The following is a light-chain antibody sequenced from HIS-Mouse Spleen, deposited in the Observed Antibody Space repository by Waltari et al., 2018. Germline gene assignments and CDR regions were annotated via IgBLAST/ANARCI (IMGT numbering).Light chain of an antibody. CDR2: KDS. J-gene: IGLJ2*01. V-gene: IGLV3-25*03. Sequence: SYELTQPPSASVSPGQPARITCSGDALPNQYAYWSQQKPGQAPVLVIYKDSERPSGIPERFYGSSSGTTVTLTISGVQAEDEADYYCQSADSSGTYVVFGGGTKLTVL. CDR3: QSADSSGTYVV. CDR1: ALPNQY.